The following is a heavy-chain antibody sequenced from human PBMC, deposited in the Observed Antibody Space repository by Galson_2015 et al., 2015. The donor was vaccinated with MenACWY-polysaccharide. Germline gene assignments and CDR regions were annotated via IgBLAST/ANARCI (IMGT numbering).Heavy chain of an antibody. CDR1: GDSVSSGAYY. J-gene: IGHJ5*02. D-gene: IGHD3-10*01. Sequence: PSLPCTVSGDSVSSGAYYWSWLRPSPGQALEWIGWIHYSRGTNYNPSLKRRVTISLDTSKNQFSLKMYSVTAADTAVYFCAREEFRGGSMGWFDPWGQGTLVAVSS. CDR2: IHYSRGT. V-gene: IGHV4-61*08. CDR3: AREEFRGGSMGWFDP.